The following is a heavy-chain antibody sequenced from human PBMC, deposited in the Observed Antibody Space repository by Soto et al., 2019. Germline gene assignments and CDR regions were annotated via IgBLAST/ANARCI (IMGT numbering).Heavy chain of an antibody. Sequence: QVQLVQSGAEVKKPGASVKVSCKASGYTFTSYGISWVRQAPGQGLEWMGWISAYNGNTNYAQKLQGRVTMTTDTSTSTAYMELRSLSSDDTAVYYCARDWRRKLVVVSGPTDYWGQGTLVSVSS. CDR2: ISAYNGNT. CDR3: ARDWRRKLVVVSGPTDY. CDR1: GYTFTSYG. D-gene: IGHD2-15*01. J-gene: IGHJ4*02. V-gene: IGHV1-18*01.